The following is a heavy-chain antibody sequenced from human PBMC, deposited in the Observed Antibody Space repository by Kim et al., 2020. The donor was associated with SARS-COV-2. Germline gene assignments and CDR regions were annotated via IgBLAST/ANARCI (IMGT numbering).Heavy chain of an antibody. Sequence: SETLSLPCNVSGDSMTFYYLSWIRQPPGKGLEWMGYIFHNGATEYSPSLRSRLTMSMDTSQKQFSLKLRSATATDTAIYYCARHTSPSGRYFYFEYWGRG. CDR3: ARHTSPSGRYFYFEY. CDR1: GDSMTFYY. D-gene: IGHD3-10*01. V-gene: IGHV4-59*08. CDR2: IFHNGAT. J-gene: IGHJ4*02.